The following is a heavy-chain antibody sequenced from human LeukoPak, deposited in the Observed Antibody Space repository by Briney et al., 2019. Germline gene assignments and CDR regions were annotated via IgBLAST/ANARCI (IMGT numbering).Heavy chain of an antibody. CDR3: AREGYCSGGSCDNWFDP. D-gene: IGHD2-15*01. V-gene: IGHV4-31*03. CDR2: IYYSGTA. Sequence: SETLSLTCTVSGGSISSGGYYWSWVRQHPEKGLEWIGYIYYSGTAYYNPSLKSRVTMSVDTSKNQFSLNLSSVTAADTAVYYCAREGYCSGGSCDNWFDPWGQGTLVTVSS. J-gene: IGHJ5*02. CDR1: GGSISSGGYY.